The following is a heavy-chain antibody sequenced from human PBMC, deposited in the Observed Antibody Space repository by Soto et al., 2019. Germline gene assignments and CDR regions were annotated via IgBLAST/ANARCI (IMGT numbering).Heavy chain of an antibody. CDR3: ARDHYGDLDY. V-gene: IGHV1-18*04. CDR2: ISAYNGNT. J-gene: IGHJ4*02. Sequence: GASVKVSCKASGYTFTGYYMHWVRQAPGQGLEWMGWISAYNGNTNYAQKLQGRVTMTTDTSTSTAYMELRSLRSDDTAVYYCARDHYGDLDYWGQGTLVTVSS. D-gene: IGHD4-17*01. CDR1: GYTFTGYY.